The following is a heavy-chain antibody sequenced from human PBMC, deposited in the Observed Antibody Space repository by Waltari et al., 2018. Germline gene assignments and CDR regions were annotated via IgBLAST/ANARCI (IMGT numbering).Heavy chain of an antibody. Sequence: EVHLVESGGGLIQPWGSLRLSCAASGFSVSDNYLSWVRQAPGKGLEWVSAIYRGGTTYYGDSVKGRFTLSRYNSKNTLDLQMHSLRIEDTAVYYCTTEFIPNWFETRGPGTLVTVSS. CDR2: IYRGGTT. J-gene: IGHJ5*02. CDR3: TTEFIPNWFET. CDR1: GFSVSDNY. D-gene: IGHD2-21*01. V-gene: IGHV3-53*01.